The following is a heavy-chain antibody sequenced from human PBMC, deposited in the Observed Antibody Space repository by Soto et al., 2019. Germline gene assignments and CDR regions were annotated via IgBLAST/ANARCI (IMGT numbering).Heavy chain of an antibody. V-gene: IGHV1-46*01. CDR3: AREPDSSGWYYYYYGMDV. D-gene: IGHD3-22*01. CDR2: INPSGGST. J-gene: IGHJ6*02. CDR1: GYTFTSYY. Sequence: SVKVSCKASGYTFTSYYMHWVRQAPGQGLEWMGIINPSGGSTSYAQKFQGRVTMTRDTSTSTVYMELSSLRSEDTAVYYCAREPDSSGWYYYYYGMDVWGQGTTVTVSS.